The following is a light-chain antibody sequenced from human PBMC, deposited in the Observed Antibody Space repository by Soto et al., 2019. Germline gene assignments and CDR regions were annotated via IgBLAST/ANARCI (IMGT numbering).Light chain of an antibody. CDR2: DVS. J-gene: IGKJ4*01. CDR3: QQRYNSLT. CDR1: QSVDSSH. V-gene: IGKV3-20*01. Sequence: EIVLTQSPGTLSLSPGERATLSCRASQSVDSSHLAWYQQKPGQAPRLLIYDVSSRATGIPARFSGSGSGTGFTLTISSLEPEDFAVYYCQQRYNSLTFGGGTKVDIK.